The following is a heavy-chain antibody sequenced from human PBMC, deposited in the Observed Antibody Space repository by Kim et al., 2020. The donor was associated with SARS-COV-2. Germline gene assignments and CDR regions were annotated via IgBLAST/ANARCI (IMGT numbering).Heavy chain of an antibody. CDR1: GGSISSYY. CDR2: IYYSGST. Sequence: SETLSLTCTVSGGSISSYYWSWIRQPPGKGLEWIGYIYYSGSTNYNPSLKSRVTISVDTSKNQFSLKLGSVTAADTAVYYCARGRYDYIWGIQGAFDYWG. CDR3: ARGRYDYIWGIQGAFDY. V-gene: IGHV4-59*01. D-gene: IGHD3-16*01. J-gene: IGHJ4*01.